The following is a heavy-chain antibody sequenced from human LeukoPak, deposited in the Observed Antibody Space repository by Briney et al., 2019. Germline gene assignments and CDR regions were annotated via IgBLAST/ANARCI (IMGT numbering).Heavy chain of an antibody. D-gene: IGHD4-11*01. CDR1: GGSISSGGYY. CDR3: ARGTTVTAILDY. J-gene: IGHJ4*02. Sequence: SETLSLTCTVSGGSISSGGYYWRWIRQHPGKGLEWIGYIYYSGSTYYNPSLKSRVTISVDTSKNQFSLKLSSVTAADTAVYYCARGTTVTAILDYWGQGTLVTVSS. CDR2: IYYSGST. V-gene: IGHV4-31*03.